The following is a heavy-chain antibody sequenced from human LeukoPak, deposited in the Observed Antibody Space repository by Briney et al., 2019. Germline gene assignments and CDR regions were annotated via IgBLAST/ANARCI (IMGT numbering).Heavy chain of an antibody. CDR3: AKVDCSRTSCYAGNYYYGMDV. D-gene: IGHD2-2*01. CDR2: ISGSGSST. J-gene: IGHJ6*02. V-gene: IGHV3-23*01. CDR1: GFTFSSYA. Sequence: GGSLRLSCVASGFTFSSYAVSWVRRAPGKGLEWVSAISGSGSSTYYADSVKGRFTISRDNSKNTLYLQMNSLRAEDTAVYYCAKVDCSRTSCYAGNYYYGMDVWGQGTTVTVSS.